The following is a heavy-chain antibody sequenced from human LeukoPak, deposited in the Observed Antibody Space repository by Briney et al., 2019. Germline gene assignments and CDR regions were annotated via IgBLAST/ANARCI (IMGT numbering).Heavy chain of an antibody. J-gene: IGHJ5*02. CDR2: INHSGST. V-gene: IGHV4-34*01. D-gene: IGHD2-8*02. CDR3: ARLLSRQLRYWFRFDP. Sequence: SETLSLTCAVYGGSFSGYYWSWIRQPPGKGLEWIGEINHSGSTNYNPSLKSRVTISVDTSKNQFSLKLSSVTAADTAVYYCARLLSRQLRYWFRFDPWGQGTLVTVSS. CDR1: GGSFSGYY.